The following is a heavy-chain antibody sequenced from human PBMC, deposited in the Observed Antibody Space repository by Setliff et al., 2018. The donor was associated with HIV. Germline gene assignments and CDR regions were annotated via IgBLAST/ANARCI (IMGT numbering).Heavy chain of an antibody. J-gene: IGHJ4*02. CDR3: TRHAPSGELYYFDY. CDR1: GGSIRSSSHH. Sequence: KPSETLSLTCTVSGGSIRSSSHHWGWIRQSPGKGLQWIGSIYYSGSTHYNESLKRRVTISVDTSKNQFSLKLNSVTAADTALYYCTRHAPSGELYYFDYWGQGILVTVSS. CDR2: IYYSGST. D-gene: IGHD3-10*01. V-gene: IGHV4-39*01.